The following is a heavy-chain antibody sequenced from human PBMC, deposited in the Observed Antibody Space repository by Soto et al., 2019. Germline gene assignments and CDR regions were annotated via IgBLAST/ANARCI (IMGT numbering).Heavy chain of an antibody. CDR1: GYTFTRYG. Sequence: ASVKVSCKASGYTFTRYGIGWARQAPGQGLEWMGWISAYNGNTNYAQKLQGRVTMTTDTSTSTAYMELRSLRSDDTAVYYCARKYSGSYYGYWGQGTLVTVSS. V-gene: IGHV1-18*01. D-gene: IGHD1-26*01. CDR2: ISAYNGNT. J-gene: IGHJ4*02. CDR3: ARKYSGSYYGY.